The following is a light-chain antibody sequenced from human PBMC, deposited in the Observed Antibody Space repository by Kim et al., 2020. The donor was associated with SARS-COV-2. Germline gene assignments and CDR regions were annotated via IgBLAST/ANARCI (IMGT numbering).Light chain of an antibody. CDR2: DVS. J-gene: IGLJ1*01. Sequence: SITISCTGTSSDVGGYNYVSWYQQHPGKAPKLMIYDVSNRPSGVSNRFSGSKSGNTASLTISGLQAEDGADYYCSSYTSSSTPYVFGTGTKVTVL. V-gene: IGLV2-14*03. CDR1: SSDVGGYNY. CDR3: SSYTSSSTPYV.